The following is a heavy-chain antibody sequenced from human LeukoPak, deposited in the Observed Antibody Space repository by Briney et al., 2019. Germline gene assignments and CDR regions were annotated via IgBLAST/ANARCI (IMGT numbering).Heavy chain of an antibody. CDR2: ISSSSSYI. CDR3: ARDPRRYSYGGFDY. D-gene: IGHD5-18*01. CDR1: GFTFSSYS. J-gene: IGHJ4*02. Sequence: GGSLRLSCAASGFTFSSYSMNWVRQAPGKGLEWVSSISSSSSYIYYADSVKGRFTISRDNAKNSLYLQMNSLRAEDTAVYYCARDPRRYSYGGFDYWGQGTLVTVSS. V-gene: IGHV3-21*01.